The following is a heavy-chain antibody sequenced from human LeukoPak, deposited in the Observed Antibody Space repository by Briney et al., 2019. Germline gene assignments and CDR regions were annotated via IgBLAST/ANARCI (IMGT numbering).Heavy chain of an antibody. CDR2: LSGSGITT. J-gene: IGHJ4*01. V-gene: IGHV3-23*01. Sequence: GGSLRLSCAASGFTFSTYWMSWVRQAPGKGLEWVSTLSGSGITTYYADSVKGRFTISRDNSKNTLYLQMNSLRAEDTAVYYCAKGIYSSGWSYFDYWGHGTLVTVSS. CDR3: AKGIYSSGWSYFDY. D-gene: IGHD6-19*01. CDR1: GFTFSTYW.